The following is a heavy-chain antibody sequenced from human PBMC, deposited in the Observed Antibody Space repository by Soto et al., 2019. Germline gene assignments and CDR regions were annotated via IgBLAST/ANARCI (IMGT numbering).Heavy chain of an antibody. CDR3: ARVFVVVPAAVHIFDY. Sequence: SETLSLTCTVSGGSISSGDYYWSWIRQPPGKGLEWIGYIYYSGSTYYNPSLKSRVTISVDTSKNQFSLKLSSVTAADTAVYYCARVFVVVPAAVHIFDYWGQGTLVTVSS. D-gene: IGHD2-2*02. V-gene: IGHV4-30-4*01. CDR2: IYYSGST. CDR1: GGSISSGDYY. J-gene: IGHJ4*02.